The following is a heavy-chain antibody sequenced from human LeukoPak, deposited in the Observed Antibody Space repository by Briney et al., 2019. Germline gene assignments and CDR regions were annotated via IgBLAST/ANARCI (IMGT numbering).Heavy chain of an antibody. CDR2: IHPEGNEK. Sequence: GGSLRLSCAVPGFSFTNFWMSWVRQAPGRGLEWVANIHPEGNEKYHVESVKGRFTISRDNTKNLLFLQMNGLRVEDTAVYYCARGDAFSGDHWGQGTLVTVSP. V-gene: IGHV3-7*04. J-gene: IGHJ4*02. CDR1: GFSFTNFW. CDR3: ARGDAFSGDH.